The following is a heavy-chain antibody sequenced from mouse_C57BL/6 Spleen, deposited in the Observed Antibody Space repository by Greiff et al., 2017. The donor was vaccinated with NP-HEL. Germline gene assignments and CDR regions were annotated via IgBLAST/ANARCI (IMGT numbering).Heavy chain of an antibody. Sequence: EVKLVESGPGLVNPSQSLSLTCSVTCSSLPLGSYFPFIRPFPFPPLSFLFSLLSSCRHNYNPSLKNRITITRDTSKNQFFLKLNSVTTEDTATYYCARHGTYGGGPGYWGQGTTLTVSS. D-gene: IGHD5-1*01. CDR3: ARHGTYGGGPGY. J-gene: IGHJ2*01. CDR2: LLSSCRH. V-gene: IGHV3-6*01. CDR1: CSSLPLGSY.